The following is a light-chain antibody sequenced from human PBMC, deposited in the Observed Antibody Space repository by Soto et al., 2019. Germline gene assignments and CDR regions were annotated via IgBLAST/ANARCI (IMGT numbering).Light chain of an antibody. CDR3: CSYAGSSTLL. J-gene: IGLJ2*01. V-gene: IGLV2-23*01. CDR1: SSDVGGYNL. Sequence: QSALTQPASVSGSPGQSITISCTGTSSDVGGYNLVSWYQQHPGKTPKLMIYEGSKRPSGVSNRFSGSKSSNTASLTISGLQAEDEADYYCCSYAGSSTLLFGGGTKVTVL. CDR2: EGS.